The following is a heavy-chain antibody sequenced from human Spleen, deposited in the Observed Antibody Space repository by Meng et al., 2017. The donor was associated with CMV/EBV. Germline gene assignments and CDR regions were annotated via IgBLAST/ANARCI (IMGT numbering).Heavy chain of an antibody. CDR3: ARGGVVVPAALWSPLYYFDY. J-gene: IGHJ4*02. Sequence: ASVKVSCKASGYTFTSYGISWVRQAPGQGLEWMGWISAYNGNTNYAQKLQGRVTMTTDTSTSTAYMELRSLRSDDTAVYFCARGGVVVPAALWSPLYYFDYWGQGTLVTVSS. CDR1: GYTFTSYG. D-gene: IGHD2-2*01. CDR2: ISAYNGNT. V-gene: IGHV1-18*01.